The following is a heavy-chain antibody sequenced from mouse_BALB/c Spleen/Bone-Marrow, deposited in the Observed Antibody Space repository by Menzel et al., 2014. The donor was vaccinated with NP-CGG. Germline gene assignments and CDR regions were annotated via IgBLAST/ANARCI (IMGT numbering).Heavy chain of an antibody. CDR1: GYRFSSFW. J-gene: IGHJ2*01. V-gene: IGHV1-9*01. CDR2: ILPGSGST. CDR3: AREGAFYGNPFDF. D-gene: IGHD2-10*01. Sequence: VQLQQSGAEVMKSGASVKISCRATGYRFSSFWIEWIKQRPGHGLEWIGKILPGSGSTNYNEKFKGKATLSADTSSNTAYMQLSSLTSEDSAVYFCAREGAFYGNPFDFWGQGTTLTGSS.